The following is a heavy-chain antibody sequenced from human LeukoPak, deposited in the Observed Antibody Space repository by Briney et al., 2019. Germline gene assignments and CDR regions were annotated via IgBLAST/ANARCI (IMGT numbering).Heavy chain of an antibody. CDR2: IIPIFGTA. CDR1: GGTFSSYA. Sequence: GGSVKVSCKASGGTFSSYAISWVRQAPGQGLEWMGGIIPIFGTANYALKFQGRVTSTTDESTSTAYMELSSLRSEDTAVHYCARENGPDAFDIWGQGTMVTVSS. CDR3: ARENGPDAFDI. V-gene: IGHV1-69*05. J-gene: IGHJ3*02.